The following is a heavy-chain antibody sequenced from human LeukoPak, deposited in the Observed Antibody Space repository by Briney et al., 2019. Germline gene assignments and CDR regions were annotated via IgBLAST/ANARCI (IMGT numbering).Heavy chain of an antibody. Sequence: PSETLSLTCTVSGGSISSGDYYWSWIRQPPGKGLEWIGYIYYSGSTYYNPSLKSRVTISVDTSKNQFSLKLSSVTAADTAVYYCARTTNFRDPRDFYYWGQGTLVTVSS. D-gene: IGHD1-1*01. CDR1: GGSISSGDYY. CDR3: ARTTNFRDPRDFYY. V-gene: IGHV4-30-4*01. CDR2: IYYSGST. J-gene: IGHJ4*01.